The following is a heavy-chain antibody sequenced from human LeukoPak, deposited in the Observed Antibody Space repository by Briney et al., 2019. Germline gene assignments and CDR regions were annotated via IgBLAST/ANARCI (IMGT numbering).Heavy chain of an antibody. D-gene: IGHD3-22*01. CDR1: GESFSGYY. CDR2: INHSGST. CDR3: ARGGGYYDSSGYN. Sequence: SETLSLTCAVYGESFSGYYWSWIRQPPGKGLEWIGEINHSGSTNYNPSLKSRVTISVDTSKNQFSLKLSSVTAADTAVYYCARGGGYYDSSGYNWGQGTLVTVSS. J-gene: IGHJ4*02. V-gene: IGHV4-34*01.